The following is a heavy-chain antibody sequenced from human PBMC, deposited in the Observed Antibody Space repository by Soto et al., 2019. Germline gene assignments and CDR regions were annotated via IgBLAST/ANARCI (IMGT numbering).Heavy chain of an antibody. Sequence: QVQLQESGPGLVKPSETLSLTCTVSGGSISSYYWSWIRQPPGKGLEWIGYIYYSGSTNYNPTLKSRVTISVDTSKNQFSMKLSSVTAADTAVYYCAATLAGYSSAPDYWGQGTLVTVSS. CDR3: AATLAGYSSAPDY. CDR1: GGSISSYY. J-gene: IGHJ4*02. V-gene: IGHV4-59*01. CDR2: IYYSGST. D-gene: IGHD6-25*01.